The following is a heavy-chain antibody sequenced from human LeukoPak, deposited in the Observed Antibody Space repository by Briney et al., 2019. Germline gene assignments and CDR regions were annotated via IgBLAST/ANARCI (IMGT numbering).Heavy chain of an antibody. J-gene: IGHJ6*03. CDR1: GYTYFSHG. Sequence: ASVKVSCKASGYTYFSHGISWVGQAPGQGLEWMGWISTYNGNTNYAQNLQGRVTTTTDTSTSTAYMELRSLRSDDTAVYYCARSLFTDFYYYMDVWGKGTTVTVSS. V-gene: IGHV1-18*01. D-gene: IGHD2-21*01. CDR2: ISTYNGNT. CDR3: ARSLFTDFYYYMDV.